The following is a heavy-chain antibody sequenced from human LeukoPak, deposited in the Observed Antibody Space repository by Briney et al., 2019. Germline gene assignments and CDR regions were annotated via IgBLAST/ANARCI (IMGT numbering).Heavy chain of an antibody. D-gene: IGHD2-2*01. Sequence: ASVKVSCKASGGTFSSYAISWVRQAPGQGLEWMGGIVPIFGTANYAQKFQGRVTITADKSTGTAYMELSSLRSEDTAVYYCARGCSSTSCYDRRRWFDPWGQGTLVTVSS. CDR2: IVPIFGTA. V-gene: IGHV1-69*06. CDR3: ARGCSSTSCYDRRRWFDP. J-gene: IGHJ5*02. CDR1: GGTFSSYA.